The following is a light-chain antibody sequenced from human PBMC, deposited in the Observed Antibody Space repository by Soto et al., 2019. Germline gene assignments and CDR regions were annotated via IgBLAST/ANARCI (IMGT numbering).Light chain of an antibody. V-gene: IGLV2-8*01. CDR2: EVS. Sequence: QSALTQPPSAAGSHGQSVTISCTGTSSDVGGYNYVSWYQQNPGKAPKLMIYEVSKRPSGVPDRFSGSKSGNTASLTVSGLQAEDEADYYCSSYAGSNNVVFGGGTKLTVL. CDR1: SSDVGGYNY. J-gene: IGLJ2*01. CDR3: SSYAGSNNVV.